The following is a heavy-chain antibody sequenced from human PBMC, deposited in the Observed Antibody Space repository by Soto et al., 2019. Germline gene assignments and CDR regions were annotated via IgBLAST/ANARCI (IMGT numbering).Heavy chain of an antibody. V-gene: IGHV3-23*01. CDR3: AKTMGITMVRGVPFDP. CDR1: GFTFSSYA. D-gene: IGHD3-10*01. J-gene: IGHJ5*02. Sequence: GGSLRVSCAASGFTFSSYAMSWVRQAPGKGLEWVSAISGSGGSKYYADSVKGRFTISRDNSKNTLYLQMNSLRAEDTAVYYCAKTMGITMVRGVPFDPWGQGTLVTVSS. CDR2: ISGSGGSK.